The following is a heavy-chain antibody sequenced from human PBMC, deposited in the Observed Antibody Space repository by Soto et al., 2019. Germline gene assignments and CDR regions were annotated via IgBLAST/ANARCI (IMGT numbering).Heavy chain of an antibody. CDR3: ARPLSSGYDPRLTSYYYYYGMDV. J-gene: IGHJ6*02. D-gene: IGHD5-12*01. V-gene: IGHV1-2*02. CDR2: INPNSGGT. CDR1: GYTFIDYF. Sequence: GASVQVSCKASGYTFIDYFMHWVRPAPGRGLEWMGWINPNSGGTNYAQNFQGRVTMTRDTSISTAYMELSRLISDDTAVYYFARPLSSGYDPRLTSYYYYYGMDVWGQGTTVTVSS.